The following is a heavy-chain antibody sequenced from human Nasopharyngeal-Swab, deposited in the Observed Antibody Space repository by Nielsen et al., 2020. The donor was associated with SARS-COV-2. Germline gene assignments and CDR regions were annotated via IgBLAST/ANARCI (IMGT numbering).Heavy chain of an antibody. CDR2: IGTAGDT. D-gene: IGHD3-22*01. CDR1: GFTFSSYD. Sequence: GESLKISCAASGFTFSSYDMHWVRQATGKGLEWVSAIGTAGDTYYPGSVKGRFTISRDNAKNSLYLQMNSLRAEDTAVYYCARGGYDSSGFDYWGQGTLVTVSS. J-gene: IGHJ4*02. V-gene: IGHV3-13*01. CDR3: ARGGYDSSGFDY.